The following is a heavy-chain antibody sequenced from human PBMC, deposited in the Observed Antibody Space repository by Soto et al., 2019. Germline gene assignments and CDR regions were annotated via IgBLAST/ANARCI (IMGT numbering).Heavy chain of an antibody. CDR1: GGSFSGYY. CDR3: ARLERFLEWLLSPGHYYYYGMDV. J-gene: IGHJ6*02. CDR2: INHSGST. Sequence: SETLSLTCAVYGGSFSGYYWSWIRQPPGKGLEWIGEINHSGSTNYNPSLKSRVTISVDASKNQFSLKLSSVTAADTAVYYCARLERFLEWLLSPGHYYYYGMDVWGQGTTVTVS. V-gene: IGHV4-34*01. D-gene: IGHD3-3*01.